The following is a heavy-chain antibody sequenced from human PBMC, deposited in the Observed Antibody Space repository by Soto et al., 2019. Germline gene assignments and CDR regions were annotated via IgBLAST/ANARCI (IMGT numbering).Heavy chain of an antibody. CDR3: ARVYSSGWYSDY. CDR1: GFTFSSYG. D-gene: IGHD6-19*01. CDR2: IWYDGSNK. V-gene: IGHV3-33*01. J-gene: IGHJ4*02. Sequence: LSLTCAASGFTFSSYGMHWVRQAPGKGLEWVAVIWYDGSNKYYADSVKGRFTISRDNSKNTLYLQMNSLRAEDTAVYYCARVYSSGWYSDYWGQGTLVTVSS.